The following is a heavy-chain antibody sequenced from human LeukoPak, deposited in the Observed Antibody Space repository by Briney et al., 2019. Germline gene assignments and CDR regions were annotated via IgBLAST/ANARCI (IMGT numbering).Heavy chain of an antibody. CDR1: GGSISSSNW. D-gene: IGHD1-26*01. CDR2: IYHSGST. J-gene: IGHJ3*02. CDR3: ARDSGSYSRHAFDI. V-gene: IGHV4-4*02. Sequence: SETLSLTCAVSGGSISSSNWWSWVRQPPGKGLEWIGEIYHSGSTNYNPSLKSRVTISVDKSKNQFSLKLSSVTAADTAVYYCARDSGSYSRHAFDIWGQGTMVTVSS.